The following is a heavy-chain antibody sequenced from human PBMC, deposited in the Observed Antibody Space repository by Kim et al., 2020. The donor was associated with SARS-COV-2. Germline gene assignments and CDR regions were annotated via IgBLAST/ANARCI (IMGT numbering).Heavy chain of an antibody. J-gene: IGHJ5*02. D-gene: IGHD5-12*01. CDR3: AREMAPDRWFDP. CDR2: IYYSGST. CDR1: GGSISSYY. V-gene: IGHV4-59*01. Sequence: SETLSLTCTVSGGSISSYYWSWIRQPPGKGLEWIGYIYYSGSTNYNPSLKSRVTISVDTSKNQFSLKLSSVTAADTAVYYCAREMAPDRWFDPWGQGTLVTVSS.